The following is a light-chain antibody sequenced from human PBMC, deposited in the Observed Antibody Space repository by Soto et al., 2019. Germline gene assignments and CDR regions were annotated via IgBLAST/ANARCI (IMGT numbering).Light chain of an antibody. CDR1: QGIRNL. Sequence: DIQMTQSPSSLSASVGERVTITCRASQGIRNLLVWYQQKPETAPKSLIYGTSNLESGVPSRFSGSGSGTDYTLTISSLQPEDFATYYCQQYDSYPITFGHGTRLEIK. J-gene: IGKJ5*01. CDR2: GTS. CDR3: QQYDSYPIT. V-gene: IGKV1D-16*01.